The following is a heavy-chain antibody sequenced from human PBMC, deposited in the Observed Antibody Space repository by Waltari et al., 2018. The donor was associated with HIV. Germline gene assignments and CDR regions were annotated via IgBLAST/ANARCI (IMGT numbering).Heavy chain of an antibody. D-gene: IGHD2-8*02. V-gene: IGHV4-34*02. CDR2: INHRGSK. CDR1: NASFSDYY. CDR3: AGGRDSREQRLVAGFDF. Sequence: QVQLQQWGAGLLKPSDTLSLTCAVYNASFSDYYWTWIRQSPGKRLEWIGEINHRGSKDYNPSLKSRVTMSSDMSKRQFSMRLKSVVAADTALYFCAGGRDSREQRLVAGFDFWGRGTLVTVSS. J-gene: IGHJ4*02.